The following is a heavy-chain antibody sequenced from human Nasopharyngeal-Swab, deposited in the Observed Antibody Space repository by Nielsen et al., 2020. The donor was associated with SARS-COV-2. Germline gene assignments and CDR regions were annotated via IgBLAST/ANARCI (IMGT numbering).Heavy chain of an antibody. CDR2: IYYSGST. V-gene: IGHV4-59*08. CDR1: GDSINNYY. Sequence: SETLSLTCTVSGDSINNYYWNWIRQPPGKGPEWIGYIYYSGSTNYNPSLKSRLTISVDTSKNQFSLKLSSVTAADTAVYYCARQEGKYYDGRGRGMDVWGQGTTVTVSS. D-gene: IGHD3-22*01. CDR3: ARQEGKYYDGRGRGMDV. J-gene: IGHJ6*02.